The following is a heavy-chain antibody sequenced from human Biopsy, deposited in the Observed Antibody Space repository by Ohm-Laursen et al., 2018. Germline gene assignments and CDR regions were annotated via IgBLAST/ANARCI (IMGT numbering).Heavy chain of an antibody. Sequence: SDTLPLTCTVSGDSINNYYWSWIRQPAGKGLEWIGRIYTSGSPNYNLSLESRVTMSVDTSKNQFSLNLRSVTAADTAVYYCARGTGRYYVYGAFDIWGQGTVVTVPS. CDR1: GDSINNYY. V-gene: IGHV4-4*07. CDR3: ARGTGRYYVYGAFDI. D-gene: IGHD1-26*01. CDR2: IYTSGSP. J-gene: IGHJ3*02.